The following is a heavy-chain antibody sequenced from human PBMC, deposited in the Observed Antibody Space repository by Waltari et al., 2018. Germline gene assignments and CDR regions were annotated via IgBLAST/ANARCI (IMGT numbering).Heavy chain of an antibody. CDR1: GFTFSSQA. CDR3: ARDSPILTL. CDR2: ITDTGDGT. D-gene: IGHD2-21*01. V-gene: IGHV3-23*01. Sequence: QLLESGGGLVQPGGSLRLSCATSGFTFSSQAMSWVRQSPGKGLGWVSAITDTGDGTYYADSVKGRFTISRDNSKNTLYLQMNSLRAEDTAIYYCARDSPILTLWGQGTLVTVSS. J-gene: IGHJ1*01.